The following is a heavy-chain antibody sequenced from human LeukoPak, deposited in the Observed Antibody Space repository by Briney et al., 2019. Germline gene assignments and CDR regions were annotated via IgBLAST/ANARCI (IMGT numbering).Heavy chain of an antibody. CDR3: AKADRIAARPYYYYGMDV. Sequence: GGSLRLSCAASGFTFKTYAMNWVRQVPGKGPEWVSSMSGSGSSTDYADSVKGRFTISRDNSKNTLYLQMNSPRAEDTALYYCAKADRIAARPYYYYGMDVWGQGTTVTVSS. CDR1: GFTFKTYA. J-gene: IGHJ6*02. D-gene: IGHD6-6*01. CDR2: MSGSGSST. V-gene: IGHV3-23*01.